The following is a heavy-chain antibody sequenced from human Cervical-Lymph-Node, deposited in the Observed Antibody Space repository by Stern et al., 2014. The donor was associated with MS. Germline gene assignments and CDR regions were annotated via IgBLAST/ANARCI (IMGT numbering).Heavy chain of an antibody. V-gene: IGHV2-5*02. CDR1: GFSLSTSGVG. J-gene: IGHJ3*02. Sequence: ESGPTLVKPTQTLTLTCTFSGFSLSTSGVGVGWLRQPPGKALEWLALIYWDDDKRYSPSLKSRLTITKDTSKNQVVLTMTNMDPVDTATYYCAHSDLALVLDAFDIWGQGTMVTVSS. CDR3: AHSDLALVLDAFDI. CDR2: IYWDDDK. D-gene: IGHD6-13*01.